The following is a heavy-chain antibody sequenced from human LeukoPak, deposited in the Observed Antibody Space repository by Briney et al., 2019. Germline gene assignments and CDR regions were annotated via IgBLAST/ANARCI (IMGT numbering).Heavy chain of an antibody. D-gene: IGHD2-15*01. Sequence: ASVKVSCKASGYTFTSYGISRVRQAPGQGLEWMGWINPNSGGTNYAQKFQGRVTMTRDTSISTAYMELSRLRSDDTAVYYCARDGGDIPSTEEYNWFDAWGQGTLVTVSS. J-gene: IGHJ5*02. CDR1: GYTFTSYG. CDR2: INPNSGGT. V-gene: IGHV1-2*02. CDR3: ARDGGDIPSTEEYNWFDA.